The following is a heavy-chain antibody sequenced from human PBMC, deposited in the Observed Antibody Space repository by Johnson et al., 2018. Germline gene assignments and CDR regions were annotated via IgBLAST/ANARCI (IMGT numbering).Heavy chain of an antibody. CDR2: IYSVGST. Sequence: VQLVQSGGGLVQPGGSLRLSCAASGFTVSSDYMNWVRQAPGKGLEWVSVIYSVGSTYYADSVKGRFTISRDISKNTLYLQMNSLRAEDTAVYFCARTTRGAFDIWGQGTLVTVSS. CDR3: ARTTRGAFDI. V-gene: IGHV3-66*02. D-gene: IGHD4-17*01. CDR1: GFTVSSDY. J-gene: IGHJ3*02.